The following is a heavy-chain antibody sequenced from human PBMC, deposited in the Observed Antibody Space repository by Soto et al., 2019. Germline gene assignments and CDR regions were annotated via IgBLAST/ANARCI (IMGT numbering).Heavy chain of an antibody. J-gene: IGHJ6*02. Sequence: SETLSLTCTVSGGSISSGGCYWSWIRQHPGKGLEWIGYIYYSGSTYYNPSLKSRVTISVDTSKNQFSLKLSSVTAADTAVYHCAGQPTPQYYYYYGMDVWGQGTTVTVSS. CDR2: IYYSGST. CDR3: AGQPTPQYYYYYGMDV. V-gene: IGHV4-31*03. D-gene: IGHD6-13*01. CDR1: GGSISSGGCY.